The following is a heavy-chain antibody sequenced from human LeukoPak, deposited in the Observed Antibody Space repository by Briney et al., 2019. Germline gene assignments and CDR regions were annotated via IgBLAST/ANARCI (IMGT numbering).Heavy chain of an antibody. CDR1: GFTFSIYA. CDR2: ISGSGGST. Sequence: GGSLRLSCAASGFTFSIYAMSWVRQAPGKGLEWVSTISGSGGSTYYADSVKGRFTISGDSSKNTLYLQMNSLRAEDTAVYYCARVNYAQTPFDAFDIWGQGTMVTVSS. V-gene: IGHV3-23*01. D-gene: IGHD1-7*01. CDR3: ARVNYAQTPFDAFDI. J-gene: IGHJ3*02.